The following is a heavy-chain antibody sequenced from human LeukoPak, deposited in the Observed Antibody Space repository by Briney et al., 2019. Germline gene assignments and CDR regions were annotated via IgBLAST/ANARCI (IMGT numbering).Heavy chain of an antibody. J-gene: IGHJ4*02. CDR3: AKEDSGSYDALDY. V-gene: IGHV3-30*18. Sequence: PGGSLRLFCAASGFTFSSYGMHWVRQAPGKGLEWVAVISCDGSNKYYADSVEGRFTISRDNSKTTLYLQMNSLRAEDTAVYYCAKEDSGSYDALDYWGQGTLVTVSS. CDR2: ISCDGSNK. D-gene: IGHD1-26*01. CDR1: GFTFSSYG.